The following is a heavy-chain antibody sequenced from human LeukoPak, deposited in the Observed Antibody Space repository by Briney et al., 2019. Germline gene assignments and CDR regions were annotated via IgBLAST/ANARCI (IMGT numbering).Heavy chain of an antibody. J-gene: IGHJ6*02. V-gene: IGHV4-59*01. CDR2: IYYNGNT. CDR1: DGSINSYY. CDR3: ARGRSNYHGMDV. D-gene: IGHD1-26*01. Sequence: SETLSLTCSASDGSINSYYWNWIRRPPGKGLEWIGYIYYNGNTNYSPSLKSRVTMSVDTSKNLFSLKVSSVTAADTAVYYCARGRSNYHGMDVWGQGTTVTVSS.